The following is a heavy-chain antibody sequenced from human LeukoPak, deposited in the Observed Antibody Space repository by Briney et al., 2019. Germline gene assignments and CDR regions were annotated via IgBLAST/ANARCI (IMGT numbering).Heavy chain of an antibody. CDR3: ARDLRSGSYYYYYYMDV. CDR2: MNPNSGNA. V-gene: IGHV1-8*01. D-gene: IGHD1-26*01. J-gene: IGHJ6*03. CDR1: GYTFAGYD. Sequence: ASVKVSCKASGYTFAGYDINWVRQATGQGLEWMGWMNPNSGNANSAQKFQGRITMTRDTSIDTAYMELSRLRSDDTAVYYCARDLRSGSYYYYYYMDVWGKGTTVTVSS.